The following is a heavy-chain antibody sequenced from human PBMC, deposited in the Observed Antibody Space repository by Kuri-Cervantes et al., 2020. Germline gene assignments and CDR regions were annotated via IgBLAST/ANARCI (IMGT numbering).Heavy chain of an antibody. J-gene: IGHJ2*01. D-gene: IGHD5/OR15-5a*01. CDR3: ARGSTGHYWHFGL. V-gene: IGHV4-59*01. Sequence: SETLSLTCTVSGGSINSYFWSWIRQPPGKGLEWIGYIYYSGSTNSNPSLKSRVTTSIDTSKNQFSLKLTSMTAADTAVYYCARGSTGHYWHFGLWGRGTLVTGYS. CDR2: IYYSGST. CDR1: GGSINSYF.